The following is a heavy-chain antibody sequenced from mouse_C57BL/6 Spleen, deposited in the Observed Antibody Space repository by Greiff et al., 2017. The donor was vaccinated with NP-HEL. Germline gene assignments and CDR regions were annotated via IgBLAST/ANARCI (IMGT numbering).Heavy chain of an antibody. J-gene: IGHJ4*01. V-gene: IGHV5-4*01. CDR1: GFTFSSYA. D-gene: IGHD1-1*01. CDR2: ISDGGSYT. CDR3: ARVLLAMDY. Sequence: EVQLVESGGGLVKPGGSLKLSCAASGFTFSSYAMSWVRQTPEQRLEWVATISDGGSYTYYPDNVKGRFTISRDNAKNNLYLQMSHLKSEDTAMYYCARVLLAMDYWGQGTSVTVSS.